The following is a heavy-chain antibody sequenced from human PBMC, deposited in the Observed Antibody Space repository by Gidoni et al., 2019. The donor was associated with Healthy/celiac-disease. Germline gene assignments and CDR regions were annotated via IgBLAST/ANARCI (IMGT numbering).Heavy chain of an antibody. Sequence: QVQLQQWGAGLLKPSETLSLTCAVYGGSFSGYYWSWIRQPPGKGLEWIGEINHSGSTNYNPSLKSRVTISVDTSKNQFSLKLSSVTAADTAVYYCARGLNDSSGCDAFDIWGQGTMVTVSS. V-gene: IGHV4-34*01. CDR2: INHSGST. D-gene: IGHD3-22*01. J-gene: IGHJ3*02. CDR1: GGSFSGYY. CDR3: ARGLNDSSGCDAFDI.